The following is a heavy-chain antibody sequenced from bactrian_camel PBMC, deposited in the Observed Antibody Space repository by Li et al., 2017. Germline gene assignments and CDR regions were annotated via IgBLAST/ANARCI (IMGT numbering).Heavy chain of an antibody. Sequence: HVQLVESGGGSVQAGGSLRLSCKASGDTHLRHCAGWFRQAPGKEREGVAAIDGFGTKSYADSVKDRFTISADNTNGTIYLQMTNLKPDDSAMYYCAADQPVLDYGLGNPCALEDSGNVGQGTQVTVS. J-gene: IGHJ4*01. V-gene: IGHV3S55*01. D-gene: IGHD5*01. CDR2: IDGFGTK. CDR1: GDTHLRHC.